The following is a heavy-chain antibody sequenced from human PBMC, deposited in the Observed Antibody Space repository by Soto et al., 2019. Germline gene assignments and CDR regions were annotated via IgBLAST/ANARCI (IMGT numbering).Heavy chain of an antibody. J-gene: IGHJ6*02. CDR1: GFTFSSYS. V-gene: IGHV3-21*01. CDR3: AREARRDGYNLYYYYYYGMDV. D-gene: IGHD5-12*01. Sequence: GGSLRLSCAASGFTFSSYSMNWVRQAPGKGLEWVSSISSSSSHIYYADSVKGRFTISRDNAKNSPYLQMNSLRAEDTAVYYCAREARRDGYNLYYYYYYGMDVWGQGTTVTVSS. CDR2: ISSSSSHI.